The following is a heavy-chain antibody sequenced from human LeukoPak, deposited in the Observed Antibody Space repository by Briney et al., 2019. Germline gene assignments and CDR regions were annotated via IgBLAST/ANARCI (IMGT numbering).Heavy chain of an antibody. CDR1: GVSFSGYY. CDR3: ARRYYYYYMDV. V-gene: IGHV4-34*01. Sequence: TSETLSLTCAVYGVSFSGYYWSWIRQPPGKGLEWIGEINHSGSTNYNPSRKSRVTMSVDTSKNHFSLKLSSVTAADTAVYYCARRYYYYYMDVWGKGTTVTISS. CDR2: INHSGST. J-gene: IGHJ6*03.